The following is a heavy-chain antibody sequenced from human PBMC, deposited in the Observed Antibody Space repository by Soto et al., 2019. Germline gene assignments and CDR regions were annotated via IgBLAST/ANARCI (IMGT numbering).Heavy chain of an antibody. J-gene: IGHJ4*02. V-gene: IGHV2-5*02. CDR3: EFRRNFYNNSGLDN. CDR2: IKWDDDK. Sequence: SGPTLVNPTQTLTLTCTVSGFSLSTDGVCVGWIRQPPGKALEWLVAIKWDDDKRYSPSLESRVTITKDTSKNQVVFTVTNLDPVDTATYYCEFRRNFYNNSGLDNWGPGTLVTVSS. CDR1: GFSLSTDGVC. D-gene: IGHD3-22*01.